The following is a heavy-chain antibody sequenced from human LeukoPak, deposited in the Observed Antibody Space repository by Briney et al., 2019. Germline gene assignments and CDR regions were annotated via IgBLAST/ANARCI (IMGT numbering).Heavy chain of an antibody. D-gene: IGHD3-10*01. CDR2: ISTSGST. Sequence: SETLSLTCTVPGGSISSYYWSWIRQPAGKGLEWIGRISTSGSTNYNPSLKSRVTMSVDTSKSQFSLSLRSVTAADTAVYYCARDDRVEGGENWFDPWGQGTLVTVSS. V-gene: IGHV4-4*07. CDR3: ARDDRVEGGENWFDP. CDR1: GGSISSYY. J-gene: IGHJ5*02.